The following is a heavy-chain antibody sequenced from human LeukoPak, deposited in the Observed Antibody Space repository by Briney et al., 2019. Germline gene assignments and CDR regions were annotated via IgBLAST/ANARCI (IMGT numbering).Heavy chain of an antibody. CDR2: IYYSGST. Sequence: SETLSLTCAVYGGSFSGYYWSWIRQHPGKGLEWIGYIYYSGSTYYNPSLKSRVTISVDTSKNQFSLKLSSVTAADTAVYYCARAFPPQYFELDWFDPWGQGTLVTVSS. D-gene: IGHD3-9*01. V-gene: IGHV4-31*11. J-gene: IGHJ5*02. CDR3: ARAFPPQYFELDWFDP. CDR1: GGSFSGYY.